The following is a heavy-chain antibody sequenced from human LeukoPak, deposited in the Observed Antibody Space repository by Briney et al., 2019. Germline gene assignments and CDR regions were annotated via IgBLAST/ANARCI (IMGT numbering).Heavy chain of an antibody. V-gene: IGHV4-4*07. Sequence: SETLSLTCTVSGGSISSYYWSWLRQPAGKGLEGIGRIYTSGSNNYNPSLTSRGTMSVDKSKNQYSLKPSSVTAADTAVYYCARDGIAARRYYYYYMDVWGKGTTVTVSS. CDR1: GGSISSYY. D-gene: IGHD6-6*01. J-gene: IGHJ6*03. CDR3: ARDGIAARRYYYYYMDV. CDR2: IYTSGSN.